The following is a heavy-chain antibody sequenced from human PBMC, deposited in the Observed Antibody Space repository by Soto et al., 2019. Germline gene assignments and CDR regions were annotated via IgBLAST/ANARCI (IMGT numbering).Heavy chain of an antibody. Sequence: PGASLKISCKGSGYSFNTYWIGWVRQMPGKGLEWMGIIYPGDSDSRYSPSFEGQVSFSVDRSISTAYLQWSSLKASDTAMYYCATSTVSYVDVVSTTTRGYFDHWGQGTLVTVSS. J-gene: IGHJ4*02. CDR1: GYSFNTYW. CDR3: ATSTVSYVDVVSTTTRGYFDH. D-gene: IGHD5-12*01. V-gene: IGHV5-51*01. CDR2: IYPGDSDS.